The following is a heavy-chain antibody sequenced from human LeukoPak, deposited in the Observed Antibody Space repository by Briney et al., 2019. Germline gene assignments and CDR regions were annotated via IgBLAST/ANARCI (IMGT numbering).Heavy chain of an antibody. CDR3: ARQKDDTAMVSCYFDY. V-gene: IGHV3-30-3*01. CDR2: ISYDGSNK. CDR1: GFTFSSYA. D-gene: IGHD5-18*01. Sequence: GGSLRLSCAASGFTFSSYAMHRVRQAPGKGLEWVAVISYDGSNKYYADPVKGRFTISRDNSKNTLYLQMNSLRAEDTAVYYCARQKDDTAMVSCYFDYWGQGTLVTVSS. J-gene: IGHJ4*02.